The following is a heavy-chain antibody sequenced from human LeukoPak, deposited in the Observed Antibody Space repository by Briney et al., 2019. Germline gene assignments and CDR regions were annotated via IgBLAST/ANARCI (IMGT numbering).Heavy chain of an antibody. CDR1: GYTFTSYG. J-gene: IGHJ4*02. Sequence: ASVKVSCKASGYTFTSYGISWVRQAPGQGLEWMGWISAYNGNTNYAQKLQGRVTMTTDTSTSTAYMELRSLRSDDTAVYYCARDDSSGHDPVPFDYWGQGTLVTVSP. CDR3: ARDDSSGHDPVPFDY. D-gene: IGHD3-22*01. CDR2: ISAYNGNT. V-gene: IGHV1-18*01.